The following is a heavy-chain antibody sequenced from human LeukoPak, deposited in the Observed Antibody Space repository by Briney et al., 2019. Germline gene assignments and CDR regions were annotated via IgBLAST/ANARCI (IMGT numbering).Heavy chain of an antibody. V-gene: IGHV3-21*01. CDR1: GFSFSSHT. CDR2: ISSSGSSI. Sequence: PGGSLRLSCAASGFSFSSHTINWVRQAPGKGLEWVSSISSSGSSIYCADSLRGRFTISRDNAKNSLFLQMHSLRAEDTAVYYCATLTTVTHDAFDIWGQGTMVTVSS. CDR3: ATLTTVTHDAFDI. D-gene: IGHD4-17*01. J-gene: IGHJ3*02.